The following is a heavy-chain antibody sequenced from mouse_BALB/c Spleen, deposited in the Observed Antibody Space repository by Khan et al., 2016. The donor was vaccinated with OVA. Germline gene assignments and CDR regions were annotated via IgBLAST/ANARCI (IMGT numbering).Heavy chain of an antibody. D-gene: IGHD1-2*01. J-gene: IGHJ4*01. CDR1: GYTFTSYW. V-gene: IGHV1S41*01. Sequence: DLVKPGASVKLSCKASGYTFTSYWVNWIKQRPGQGLEWVGHIGPGSGNPYYSEIFKGKATLTVDTSSSTVYIQLTSLSSEDSAVFFCASTNYSGYGRHAIDCWGQGTSVTVSS. CDR3: ASTNYSGYGRHAIDC. CDR2: IGPGSGNP.